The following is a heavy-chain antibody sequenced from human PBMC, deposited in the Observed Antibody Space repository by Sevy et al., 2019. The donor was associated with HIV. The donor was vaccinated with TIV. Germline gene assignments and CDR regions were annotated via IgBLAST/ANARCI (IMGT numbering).Heavy chain of an antibody. J-gene: IGHJ4*02. D-gene: IGHD6-13*01. Sequence: GGSLRLSCAASGFTFSNFGMHWVRQVLGKGLEWVTFIRYDGSDKYYAASVKGRFTISRDDSKNTLYLQMDSLRAEDTAIYYCAKDLAGPGRRYFDYWGQGTLVTVSS. CDR2: IRYDGSDK. V-gene: IGHV3-30*02. CDR1: GFTFSNFG. CDR3: AKDLAGPGRRYFDY.